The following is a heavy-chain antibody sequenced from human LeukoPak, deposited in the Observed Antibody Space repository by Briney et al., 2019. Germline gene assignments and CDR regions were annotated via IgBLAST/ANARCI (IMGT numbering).Heavy chain of an antibody. J-gene: IGHJ3*02. CDR2: ISCNGGSK. CDR3: VYSLISVAGTGAFDI. Sequence: PGGSLRLSCSASGFTFSSYAMHWVRQAPGKGLEYVSVISCNGGSKYYADSVKGRFTISRDNSKNTLYLQMSSLRAEDTAVYYCVYSLISVAGTGAFDIWGQGTMVTVSS. CDR1: GFTFSSYA. V-gene: IGHV3-64D*09. D-gene: IGHD6-19*01.